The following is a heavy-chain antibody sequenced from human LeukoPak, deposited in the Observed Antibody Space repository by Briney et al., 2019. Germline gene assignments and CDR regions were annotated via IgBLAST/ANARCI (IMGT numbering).Heavy chain of an antibody. CDR1: GFTFSNAW. Sequence: PGGSLRLSCAASGFTFSNAWMSWVRQAPGKGLEWVGRIKSKTDGGTTDYAAPVKGRFTISRDDSKNTLYLRMNSLKTEDTAVYYCSTDLCSGVSCYRGPFDYWGQGTLVTVSS. J-gene: IGHJ4*02. CDR2: IKSKTDGGTT. D-gene: IGHD2-15*01. V-gene: IGHV3-15*01. CDR3: STDLCSGVSCYRGPFDY.